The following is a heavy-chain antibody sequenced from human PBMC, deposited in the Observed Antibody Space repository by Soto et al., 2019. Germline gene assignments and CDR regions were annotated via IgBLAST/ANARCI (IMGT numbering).Heavy chain of an antibody. Sequence: QVQLVESGGGLVKPGGSLRLSCAASGFTFSDYYMSWIRQAPGKGLEWVSYISSSGRTIYYADSVKGRFTISRDNAKNSLYLQMNILRAEERAVYYCASARKKSDTAMPHGMDVWGQGTTVTVSS. CDR3: ASARKKSDTAMPHGMDV. J-gene: IGHJ6*02. V-gene: IGHV3-11*01. CDR2: ISSSGRTI. D-gene: IGHD5-18*01. CDR1: GFTFSDYY.